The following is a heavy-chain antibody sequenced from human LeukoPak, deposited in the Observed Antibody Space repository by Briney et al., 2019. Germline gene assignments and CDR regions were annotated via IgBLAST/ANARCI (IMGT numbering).Heavy chain of an antibody. J-gene: IGHJ4*02. CDR2: IYYSGTT. V-gene: IGHV4-59*01. CDR3: ARDRASAGGFDY. Sequence: GSLRLSCAASGFTFSSYAMSWIRQPPGRGLEWIGYIYYSGTTNYNPSLQSRVTISVATSKNQFSLKLSSVTAADTALYYCARDRASAGGFDYWGQGTLVTVSS. CDR1: GFTFSSYA. D-gene: IGHD2-15*01.